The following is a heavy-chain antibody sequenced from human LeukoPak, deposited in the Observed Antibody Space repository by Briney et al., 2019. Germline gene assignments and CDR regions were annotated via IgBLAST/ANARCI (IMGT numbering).Heavy chain of an antibody. Sequence: SVNVSFTASGGTFSTYAISWVRQAPGQGLEWMGGIIPIFGTANYAQKFQGRVTITADESTSTAYMELSSLRSEDTAVYYCARDSGRGVAGNLDYWGQGTLVTVSS. CDR2: IIPIFGTA. CDR1: GGTFSTYA. CDR3: ARDSGRGVAGNLDY. D-gene: IGHD6-19*01. V-gene: IGHV1-69*13. J-gene: IGHJ4*02.